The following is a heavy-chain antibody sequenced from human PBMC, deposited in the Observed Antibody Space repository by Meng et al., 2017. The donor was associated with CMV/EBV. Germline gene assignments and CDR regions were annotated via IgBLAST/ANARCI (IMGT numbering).Heavy chain of an antibody. Sequence: GESLQISCAASGFTFSSYWMSWVRQAPGKGLEWVANIKQDGSEQYYVDSVKGRFTISRDNATNSLYLQMNSLRAEDTAVYYCARDGRDDFWSGVDVWGQGTTVTVSS. CDR1: GFTFSSYW. J-gene: IGHJ6*02. CDR3: ARDGRDDFWSGVDV. D-gene: IGHD3-3*01. CDR2: IKQDGSEQ. V-gene: IGHV3-7*01.